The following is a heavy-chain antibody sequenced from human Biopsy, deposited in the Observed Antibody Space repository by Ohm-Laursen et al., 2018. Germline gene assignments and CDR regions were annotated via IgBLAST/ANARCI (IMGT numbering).Heavy chain of an antibody. CDR2: ITGGGNYI. V-gene: IGHV3-21*06. CDR1: GFTFSSYD. CDR3: ATAAYAPPYFDL. Sequence: SLRLSCAAPGFTFSSYDMNWVRQAPGKGLEWVSSITGGGNYINYADSVRGRFTISRDNSKNSVYLVMSSLRAEDTAVYFCATAAYAPPYFDLWGRGTVVTVSS. J-gene: IGHJ4*02. D-gene: IGHD4-17*01.